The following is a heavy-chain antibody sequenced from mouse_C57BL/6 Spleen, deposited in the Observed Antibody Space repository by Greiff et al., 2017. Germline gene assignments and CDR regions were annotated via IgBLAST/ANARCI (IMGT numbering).Heavy chain of an antibody. V-gene: IGHV5-4*01. Sequence: DVQLVESGGGLVKPGGSLKLSCAASGFTFSSYAMSWVRQTPEKRLEWVATISDGGSYTYYPDNVKGRFTISRDNAKNNLYLQMSHLKSEDTAMYYCARVIYYGNRAWFAYWGQGTLVTVSA. CDR1: GFTFSSYA. CDR3: ARVIYYGNRAWFAY. CDR2: ISDGGSYT. D-gene: IGHD2-1*01. J-gene: IGHJ3*01.